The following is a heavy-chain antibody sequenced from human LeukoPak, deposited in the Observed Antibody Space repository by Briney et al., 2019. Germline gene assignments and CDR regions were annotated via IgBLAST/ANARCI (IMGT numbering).Heavy chain of an antibody. CDR3: ARHRGCSGGTCKNWFDP. CDR2: MHNSGST. J-gene: IGHJ5*02. Sequence: PSETLSLTCTVSGGSISGSYWSWIRQPPGKGLEWIAYMHNSGSTNFNPSLKSRVTISIDTSKNQFSLKLSSVTAADTAVYYCARHRGCSGGTCKNWFDPWGQGTLVTVSS. V-gene: IGHV4-59*01. D-gene: IGHD2-15*01. CDR1: GGSISGSY.